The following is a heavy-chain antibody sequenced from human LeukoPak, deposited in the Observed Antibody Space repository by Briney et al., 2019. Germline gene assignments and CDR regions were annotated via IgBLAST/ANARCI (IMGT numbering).Heavy chain of an antibody. CDR1: GGTFSSYA. CDR2: IIPIFGTA. V-gene: IGHV1-69*13. CDR3: AMNSGYGYSAFDI. D-gene: IGHD5-12*01. J-gene: IGHJ3*02. Sequence: SVKVSCKASGGTFSSYAISWVRQAPGQGFEWMGGIIPIFGTASYAQKFQGRVTITADESTSTAYMELSSLRSEDTAMYYCAMNSGYGYSAFDIWGQGTMVTVSS.